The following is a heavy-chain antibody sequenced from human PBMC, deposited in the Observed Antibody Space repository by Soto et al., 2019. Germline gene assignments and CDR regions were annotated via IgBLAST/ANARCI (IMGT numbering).Heavy chain of an antibody. CDR2: IKQDGSEK. Sequence: GGSLRLSCAASGFAFSIYWMSLVRQAPGKGLEWVANIKQDGSEKYYVDSVKGRFTISRDNAKNSLYLQMNSLRAEDTAVYYCARDRIRNYNAYGMDVWGQGTTITVSS. CDR1: GFAFSIYW. D-gene: IGHD3-10*01. V-gene: IGHV3-7*01. CDR3: ARDRIRNYNAYGMDV. J-gene: IGHJ6*02.